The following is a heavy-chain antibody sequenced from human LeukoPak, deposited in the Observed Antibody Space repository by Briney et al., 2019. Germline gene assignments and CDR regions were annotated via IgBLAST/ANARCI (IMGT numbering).Heavy chain of an antibody. J-gene: IGHJ4*02. CDR3: ARSRHYYDSSGYYTPRPSGLDY. CDR1: GYNFTTYW. CDR2: IYPGDSDT. D-gene: IGHD3-22*01. Sequence: GESLKISCKGSGYNFTTYWIGWVRQMPGKGLEWMGIIYPGDSDTRYSPSFQGQVSISADKSITTAYLQWSSLEASDTAMYYCARSRHYYDSSGYYTPRPSGLDYWGQGTLVTVSS. V-gene: IGHV5-51*01.